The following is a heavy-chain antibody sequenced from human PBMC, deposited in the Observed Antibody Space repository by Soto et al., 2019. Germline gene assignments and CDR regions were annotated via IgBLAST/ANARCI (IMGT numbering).Heavy chain of an antibody. CDR2: ISGYNANT. J-gene: IGHJ4*02. CDR3: ARIAGEYRGGYAWPFDS. CDR1: GYTFTTYG. V-gene: IGHV1-18*03. D-gene: IGHD2-21*01. Sequence: QVQLVQSGAEVKKPGASVKVSCKASGYTFTTYGITWVRQAPGQGPEWMGWISGYNANTNYAQKLQGRVTMTTDTSTSTAYMELRSLRSDDMAVYYCARIAGEYRGGYAWPFDSWGQGTLVTVSS.